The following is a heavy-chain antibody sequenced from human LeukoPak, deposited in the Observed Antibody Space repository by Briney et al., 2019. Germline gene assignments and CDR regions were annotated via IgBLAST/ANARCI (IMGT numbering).Heavy chain of an antibody. Sequence: SETLSLTCTVSGASITTSYWSWLRQPPGKGLEWIGYIYYSGGTNYNPSLKSRVTISVDTSKNQFSLKLSSVTAADTAVYFCARGPVTTGYFAYWGQGTLVTVSS. CDR3: ARGPVTTGYFAY. CDR2: IYYSGGT. J-gene: IGHJ4*02. D-gene: IGHD4-17*01. V-gene: IGHV4-59*01. CDR1: GASITTSY.